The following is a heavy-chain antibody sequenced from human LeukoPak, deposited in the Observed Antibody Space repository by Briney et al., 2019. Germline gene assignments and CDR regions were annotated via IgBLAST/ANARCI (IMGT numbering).Heavy chain of an antibody. J-gene: IGHJ4*02. D-gene: IGHD6-13*01. Sequence: SETLSLTCSVSGGSISSSSYYWGWIRQPPGKGLEWIGSIYYSGTTYYNPSLKSRVTISVDTSKNQFSLKLSSVTAADTTVYYCARQIRVAAAGSCFDYWGQGTLVTVSS. CDR2: IYYSGTT. CDR1: GGSISSSSYY. CDR3: ARQIRVAAAGSCFDY. V-gene: IGHV4-39*01.